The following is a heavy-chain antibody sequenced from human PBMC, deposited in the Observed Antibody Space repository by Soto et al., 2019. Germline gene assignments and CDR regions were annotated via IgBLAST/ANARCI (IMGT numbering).Heavy chain of an antibody. D-gene: IGHD2-15*01. J-gene: IGHJ6*02. V-gene: IGHV4-34*01. CDR3: ARERRDGVAATPYYYYGMDV. Sequence: ETLSLTCAVYGGSFSGYYWSWIRQPPGKGLEWIGEINHSGSTNYNPSLKSRVTISVDTSKNQFSLKLSSVTAADTAVYYCARERRDGVAATPYYYYGMDVWGQGT. CDR2: INHSGST. CDR1: GGSFSGYY.